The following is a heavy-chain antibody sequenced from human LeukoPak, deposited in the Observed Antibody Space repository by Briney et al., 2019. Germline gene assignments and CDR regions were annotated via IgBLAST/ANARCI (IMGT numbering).Heavy chain of an antibody. CDR3: ARASWFGELLSPYYMDV. J-gene: IGHJ6*03. Sequence: GGSLRLSCAASGFTFNTYTMNWVRQAPGKGLEWVSSISSGTSYIYYADSVKGRFTISRDNAKNSLYLHMNSLRAEDTAVYYCARASWFGELLSPYYMDVWGTGTTITVSS. V-gene: IGHV3-21*01. CDR1: GFTFNTYT. CDR2: ISSGTSYI. D-gene: IGHD3-10*01.